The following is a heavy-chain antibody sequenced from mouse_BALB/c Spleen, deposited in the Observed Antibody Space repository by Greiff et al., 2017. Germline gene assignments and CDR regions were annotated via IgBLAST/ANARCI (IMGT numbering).Heavy chain of an antibody. V-gene: IGHV14-3*02. CDR3: ARGHYYGYDWYFDV. J-gene: IGHJ1*01. CDR1: GFNIKDTY. CDR2: IDPANGNT. Sequence: EVQLQQSGAELVKPGASVKLSCTASGFNIKDTYMHWVKQRPEQGLAWIGRIDPANGNTKYDPKFQGKATITADTSSNTADLQLSSLTSEDTAVYYCARGHYYGYDWYFDVWGAGTTVTVSA. D-gene: IGHD1-2*01.